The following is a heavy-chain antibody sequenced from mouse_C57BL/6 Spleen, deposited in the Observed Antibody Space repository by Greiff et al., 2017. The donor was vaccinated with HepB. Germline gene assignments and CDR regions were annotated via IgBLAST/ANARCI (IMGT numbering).Heavy chain of an antibody. D-gene: IGHD6-1*01. Sequence: EVKLMESGGGLVKPGGSLKLSCAASGFTFSSYAMSWVRQTPEKRLEWVATISDGGSYTYYPDNVKGRFTISRDNAKNNLYLQMSHLKSEDTAMDYCARQTAALGRAMDYWGQGTSVTVSS. CDR1: GFTFSSYA. CDR3: ARQTAALGRAMDY. CDR2: ISDGGSYT. J-gene: IGHJ4*01. V-gene: IGHV5-4*03.